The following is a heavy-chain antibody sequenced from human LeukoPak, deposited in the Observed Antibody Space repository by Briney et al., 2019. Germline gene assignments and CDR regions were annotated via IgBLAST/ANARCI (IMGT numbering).Heavy chain of an antibody. CDR2: IDPKSGVT. CDR3: VRDGTTSIERGYNY. D-gene: IGHD4-17*01. V-gene: IGHV1-2*02. CDR1: GYTFTVYW. Sequence: ASVKVSCKVYGYTFTVYWLHWVRQAPGQRLEWMGWIDPKSGVTNYAQKFQGRVILTKDTSITTTYMDLTRLTSDDTAVYYCVRDGTTSIERGYNYWGQGTLITVSS. J-gene: IGHJ4*02.